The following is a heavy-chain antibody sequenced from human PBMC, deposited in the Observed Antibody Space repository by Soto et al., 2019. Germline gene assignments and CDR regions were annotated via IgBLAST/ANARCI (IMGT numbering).Heavy chain of an antibody. V-gene: IGHV4-39*07. CDR1: GDSISKSGHY. J-gene: IGHJ5*02. CDR2: IDYRGST. Sequence: PSETLSLTCTVSGDSISKSGHYWGWIRQPPGKALEWIGGIDYRGSTLYNPSLQSRVTISMDTSKNQLSLKLTSMTAADTAVYYCARDMHAGFTHYFDPWGQGTLVTVSS. CDR3: ARDMHAGFTHYFDP. D-gene: IGHD1-26*01.